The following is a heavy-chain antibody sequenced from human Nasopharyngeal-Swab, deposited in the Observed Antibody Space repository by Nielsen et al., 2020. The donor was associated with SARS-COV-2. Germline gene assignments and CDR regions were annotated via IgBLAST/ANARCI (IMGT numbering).Heavy chain of an antibody. V-gene: IGHV3-30*18. CDR2: IAHDASNE. J-gene: IGHJ4*02. D-gene: IGHD6-13*01. CDR3: AKESGAVGTPLLDH. CDR1: GFTFSSFG. Sequence: GESLKISCAASGFTFSSFGMHWVRQAPGKGLEWVAFIAHDASNEYYGDSVTGRFSISRDSSKNTLYLQMNSLRAGDTAVYYCAKESGAVGTPLLDHWGQGTLVTVSS.